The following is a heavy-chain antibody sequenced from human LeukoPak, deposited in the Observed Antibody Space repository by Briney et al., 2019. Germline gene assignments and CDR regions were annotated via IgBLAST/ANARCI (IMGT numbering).Heavy chain of an antibody. CDR1: GGSIGSYY. J-gene: IGHJ4*02. D-gene: IGHD4-17*01. CDR3: AREVGDYVGVFDY. Sequence: PSESLSLTCTVSGGSIGSYYWSWIRQPPGKGLEWIGYVFYSGRTNYNPSLKSRVTISVDMSKNQFSLKLTSVTAADTAVYYCAREVGDYVGVFDYWGQGTLVTVSS. V-gene: IGHV4-59*01. CDR2: VFYSGRT.